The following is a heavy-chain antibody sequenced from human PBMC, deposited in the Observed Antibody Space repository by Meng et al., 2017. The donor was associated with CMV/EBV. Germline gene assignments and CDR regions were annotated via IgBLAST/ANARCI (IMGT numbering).Heavy chain of an antibody. CDR3: ARMPRDGYNYIDY. D-gene: IGHD5-24*01. CDR2: IIPIFGTA. CDR1: GGTFSSYA. J-gene: IGHJ4*02. Sequence: QGQLVQSRAEVKQPGASVKVSCKASGGTFSSYAISWVRQAPGQGLEWMGGIIPIFGTANYAQKFQGRVTITADESTSTAYMELSSLRSEDTAVYYCARMPRDGYNYIDYWGQGTLVTVSS. V-gene: IGHV1-69*12.